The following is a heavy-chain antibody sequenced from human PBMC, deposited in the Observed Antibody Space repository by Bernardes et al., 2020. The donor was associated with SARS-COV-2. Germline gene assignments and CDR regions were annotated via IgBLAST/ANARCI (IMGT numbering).Heavy chain of an antibody. CDR2: ISSTGRT. Sequence: SETLSLTCTVSGASISDFWSWIRQPPGKGLEWIGYISSTGRTNYNASLKSRVTMSIDTSKNHFSLNLTSVTAADTAMYYCARGGASSRYFDLWGQGVLVTGSS. D-gene: IGHD6-13*01. CDR3: ARGGASSRYFDL. CDR1: GASISDF. V-gene: IGHV4-59*01. J-gene: IGHJ4*02.